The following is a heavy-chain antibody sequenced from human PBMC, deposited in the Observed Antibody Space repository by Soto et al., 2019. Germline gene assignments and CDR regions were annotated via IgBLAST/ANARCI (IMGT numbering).Heavy chain of an antibody. Sequence: HPGGSLRLSCAASGFTVSSNYMSWVRQAPGKGLEWVSVIYSGGSTYYADSVKGRFTISRDNSKNTLYLQMNSLRAEDTAVYYCARDTGPPDYYYGMDVWGQGTTVTVSS. CDR1: GFTVSSNY. J-gene: IGHJ6*02. CDR2: IYSGGST. D-gene: IGHD3-10*01. CDR3: ARDTGPPDYYYGMDV. V-gene: IGHV3-53*01.